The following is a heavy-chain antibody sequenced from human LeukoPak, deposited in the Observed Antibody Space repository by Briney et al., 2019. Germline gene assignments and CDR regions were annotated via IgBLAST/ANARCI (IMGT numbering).Heavy chain of an antibody. Sequence: GSVKVSCKASGYTFTNYYMHWVRQAPGQGLEWMGIINPSGGSTSYAEKFQGRVTMTRDTSTSTVYMELSSLRSEDTAVYYCARERETALCYFDYWGQGTLDTLSS. CDR3: ARERETALCYFDY. J-gene: IGHJ4*02. CDR1: GYTFTNYY. V-gene: IGHV1-46*01. CDR2: INPSGGST. D-gene: IGHD5-18*01.